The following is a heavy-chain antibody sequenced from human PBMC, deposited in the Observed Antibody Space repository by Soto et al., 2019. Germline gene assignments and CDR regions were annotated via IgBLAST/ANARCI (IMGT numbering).Heavy chain of an antibody. CDR1: GGTFRTAA. Sequence: QVQLEQSGAEVKKPGSSVKVSCKASGGTFRTAAISWVRQAPGQGLEWMGGIMPVFRTPDYAKKFQGRVTITADESTNPAYMELSGLRSDDTAVYYCARDNDRPQLGGNYYYILDVWGQGTTITVSS. CDR2: IMPVFRTP. J-gene: IGHJ6*02. CDR3: ARDNDRPQLGGNYYYILDV. V-gene: IGHV1-69*12. D-gene: IGHD2-8*01.